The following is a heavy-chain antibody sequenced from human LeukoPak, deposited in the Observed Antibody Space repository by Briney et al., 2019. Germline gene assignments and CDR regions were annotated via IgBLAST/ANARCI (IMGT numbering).Heavy chain of an antibody. CDR3: ARVRDFGVARDAFDI. J-gene: IGHJ3*02. V-gene: IGHV3-74*01. CDR1: GFTFSNAW. D-gene: IGHD3-3*01. CDR2: INTDGSST. Sequence: GGSLRLSCAASGFTFSNAWMSWVRQAPGKGLVWVSRINTDGSSTSYADSVKGRFTISRDNAKNTLYLQMNSLRAEDTAVYYCARVRDFGVARDAFDIWGQGTMVTVSS.